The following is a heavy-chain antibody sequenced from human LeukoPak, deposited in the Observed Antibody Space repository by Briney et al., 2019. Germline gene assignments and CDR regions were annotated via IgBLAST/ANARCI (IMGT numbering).Heavy chain of an antibody. J-gene: IGHJ4*02. CDR1: GFTFSSYA. D-gene: IGHD3-22*01. CDR2: INHSGST. CDR3: ARRYYYDTSGYHFDY. Sequence: GSLRLSCAASGFTFSSYAMTWVRQPPGKGLEWIGEINHSGSTNYNPSLKSRVTISVDTSKNQFSLKLSSVTAADTAVYYCARRYYYDTSGYHFDYWGQGTLVTVSS. V-gene: IGHV4-34*01.